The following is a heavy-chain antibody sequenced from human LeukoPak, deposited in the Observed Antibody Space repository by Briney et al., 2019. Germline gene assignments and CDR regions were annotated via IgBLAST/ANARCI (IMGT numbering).Heavy chain of an antibody. D-gene: IGHD3-22*01. CDR1: GGSFSGYY. J-gene: IGHJ1*01. V-gene: IGHV4-34*01. Sequence: SETLSLTCAVYGGSFSGYYWSWIRQPPGKGLEWIGEINHSGSTNYNPSLKSRVTISIDTSKNQFSLRLKSVTAADTAVYYCARAVDSSAFSSFQHWGQGALVTVSS. CDR2: INHSGST. CDR3: ARAVDSSAFSSFQH.